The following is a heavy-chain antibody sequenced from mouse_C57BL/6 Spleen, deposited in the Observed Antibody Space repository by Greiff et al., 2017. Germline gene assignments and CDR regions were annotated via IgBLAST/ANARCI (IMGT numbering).Heavy chain of an antibody. D-gene: IGHD2-5*01. V-gene: IGHV5-6*02. CDR2: ISSGGSYT. CDR1: GFTFSSYG. J-gene: IGHJ4*01. Sequence: DVMLVESGGDLVKPGGSLKLSCAASGFTFSSYGMSWVRQTPDKRLEWVATISSGGSYTYYPDSVKGRFTISRDNAKNTLYLQMSSLKSEDTAMYYCAREGDYSNPTHAMDYWGQGTSVTVSS. CDR3: AREGDYSNPTHAMDY.